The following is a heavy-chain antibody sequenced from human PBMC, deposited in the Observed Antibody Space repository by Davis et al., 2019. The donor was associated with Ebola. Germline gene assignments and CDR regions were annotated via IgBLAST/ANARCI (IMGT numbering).Heavy chain of an antibody. Sequence: ASVKVSCKASGYTFNSYYIHWVRQAPGQGLEWMGIINPSGGSTTYAQKFQGRVTMTRDTSTRTVYMELSSLRSEDTAVYYCAAGEGWCSSTSCYTSFDYWGQGTLVTVSS. D-gene: IGHD2-2*02. CDR1: GYTFNSYY. V-gene: IGHV1-46*02. CDR2: INPSGGST. CDR3: AAGEGWCSSTSCYTSFDY. J-gene: IGHJ4*02.